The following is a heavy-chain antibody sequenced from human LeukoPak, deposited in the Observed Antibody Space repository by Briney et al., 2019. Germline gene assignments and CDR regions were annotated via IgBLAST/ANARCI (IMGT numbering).Heavy chain of an antibody. V-gene: IGHV3-48*03. D-gene: IGHD3-9*01. J-gene: IGHJ4*02. Sequence: QAGGSLRLSCAASGFTFSSYEMNWVRQAPGKGLEWVSYISSSGSTIYYADSVKGRFTISRDNAKNSLYLQMNSLRDEDTAVYYCARDRTYYDILTGLDYWGQGTLVTVSS. CDR1: GFTFSSYE. CDR2: ISSSGSTI. CDR3: ARDRTYYDILTGLDY.